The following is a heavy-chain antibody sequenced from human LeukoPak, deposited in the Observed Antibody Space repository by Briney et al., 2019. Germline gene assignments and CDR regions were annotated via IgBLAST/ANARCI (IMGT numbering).Heavy chain of an antibody. CDR2: IYSGGNT. CDR1: GFTVSSNS. Sequence: GGSLRLSCTVSGFTVSSNSMSWVRQAPGKGLEWVSFIYSGGNTHYSDSVKGRFIISRDNAKNSVYLQMKSLRVEDTAVYYCARIGYSSSSLDFWGQGTLVTVSS. CDR3: ARIGYSSSSLDF. J-gene: IGHJ4*02. D-gene: IGHD6-13*01. V-gene: IGHV3-53*01.